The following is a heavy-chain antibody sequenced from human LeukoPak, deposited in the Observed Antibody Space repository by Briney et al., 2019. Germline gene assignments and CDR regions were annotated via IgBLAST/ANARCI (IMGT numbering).Heavy chain of an antibody. J-gene: IGHJ4*02. CDR2: ISWNSGSI. CDR3: AKDMAEGYCSSTSCYTLDY. D-gene: IGHD2-2*02. V-gene: IGHV3-9*01. CDR1: GFTFDDYA. Sequence: GRSLRLSCAASGFTFDDYAMPWVRQAPGKGLEWVSGISWNSGSIGYADSVKGRFTISRDNAKNSLYLQMNSLRAEDTALYYCAKDMAEGYCSSTSCYTLDYWGQGTLVTVSS.